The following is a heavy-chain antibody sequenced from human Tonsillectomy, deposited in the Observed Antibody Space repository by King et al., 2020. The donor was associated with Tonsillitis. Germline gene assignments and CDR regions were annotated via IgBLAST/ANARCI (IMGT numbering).Heavy chain of an antibody. CDR3: ARGGSYYGDYWADY. CDR1: GSTFSNYA. J-gene: IGHJ4*02. CDR2: IIPIFGSA. D-gene: IGHD4-17*01. V-gene: IGHV1-69*01. Sequence: VQLVQSGAEVKKPGSSVKVSCKAVGSTFSNYAISWLRQAPGQGLEWLGGIIPIFGSANYAQKFQGRVTITADESTSTAYMGLSSLRSEDTAVYYCARGGSYYGDYWADYWGQGTLVTVSS.